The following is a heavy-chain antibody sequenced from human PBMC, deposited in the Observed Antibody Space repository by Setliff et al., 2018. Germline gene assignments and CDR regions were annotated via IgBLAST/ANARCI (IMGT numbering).Heavy chain of an antibody. Sequence: SETLSLTCAAYGGTFSDYYWTWIRQSPGKGLEWIGEIKHSGTSNYNPSLKSRVTISVDTSKNQSSRKLNSVTAADTAVYYCARGRNIAARLFDSWGQGTLVNVSS. CDR1: GGTFSDYY. CDR2: IKHSGTS. J-gene: IGHJ4*02. CDR3: ARGRNIAARLFDS. V-gene: IGHV4-34*01. D-gene: IGHD6-6*01.